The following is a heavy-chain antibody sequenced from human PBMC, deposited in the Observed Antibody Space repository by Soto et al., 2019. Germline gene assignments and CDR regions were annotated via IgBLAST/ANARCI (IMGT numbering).Heavy chain of an antibody. CDR3: TKNSASALDY. J-gene: IGHJ4*02. Sequence: VQLQESGPGLVKPSGTLSLSCAVSGGSVSNNNWWGCVRQSPGNGVGWIGEIQHSGGTSYNPSLESRATLSVDKSKNELSLRLNYVPAADTAVYYCTKNSASALDYWGLGILVTVSS. CDR1: GGSVSNNNW. CDR2: IQHSGGT. V-gene: IGHV4-4*02. D-gene: IGHD1-26*01.